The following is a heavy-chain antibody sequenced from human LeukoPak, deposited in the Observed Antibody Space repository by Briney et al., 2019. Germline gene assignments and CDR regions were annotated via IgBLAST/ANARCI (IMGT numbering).Heavy chain of an antibody. Sequence: PGGSLRLSCAASGFTFDDYAMHWVRQAPGKGLEWVSGISWNSGHKGYADSVKGRFTISRDNAKNSLYLRMNSLRAEDTAVYSCARAKYYDSRGYSVREAYDIWGQGTMVTVSS. CDR2: ISWNSGHK. CDR3: ARAKYYDSRGYSVREAYDI. CDR1: GFTFDDYA. J-gene: IGHJ3*02. V-gene: IGHV3-9*01. D-gene: IGHD3-22*01.